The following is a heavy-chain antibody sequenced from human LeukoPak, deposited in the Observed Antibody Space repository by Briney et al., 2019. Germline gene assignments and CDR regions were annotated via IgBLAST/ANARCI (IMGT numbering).Heavy chain of an antibody. D-gene: IGHD3-10*01. V-gene: IGHV4-59*06. CDR1: GGSISSYY. J-gene: IGHJ5*02. CDR2: IHHSGSS. CDR3: ANYGSGSYRFDP. Sequence: SETLSLTCTVSGGSISSYYWSWIRQHPGKGLEWIGYIHHSGSSYYNPSLKSRVIISVDTSKNQFSLKLNSVTAADTAVYYCANYGSGSYRFDPWGQGTLVTVPS.